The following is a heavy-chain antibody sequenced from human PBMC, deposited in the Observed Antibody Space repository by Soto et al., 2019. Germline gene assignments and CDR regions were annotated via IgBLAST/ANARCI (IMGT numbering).Heavy chain of an antibody. D-gene: IGHD5-18*01. CDR3: ATLNSFGSDY. J-gene: IGHJ4*02. CDR1: GFTFSNFL. CDR2: IDSDGSGA. V-gene: IGHV3-74*03. Sequence: PGGSLRLSCAASGFTFSNFLMHWVRQAPGKGLVWVSRIDSDGSGAMYADSVKGRLTISRDNAKSTLFLQMNSLRAEDTAVYYCATLNSFGSDYWGRGTLVTVSS.